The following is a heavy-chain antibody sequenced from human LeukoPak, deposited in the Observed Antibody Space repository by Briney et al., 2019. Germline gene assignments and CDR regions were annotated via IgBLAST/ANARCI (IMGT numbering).Heavy chain of an antibody. D-gene: IGHD3-9*01. J-gene: IGHJ6*02. CDR2: INPNSGGT. V-gene: IGHV1-2*02. CDR3: ARDLRYYDILTGPDYGMDV. CDR1: GYTFTGYY. Sequence: GASVKVSCKASGYTFTGYYMHWVRQAPGQGREWMGWINPNSGGTNYAQKFQGRVTMTRDTSISTAYMELSRLRSDDTAVYYCARDLRYYDILTGPDYGMDVWGQGTTVTVSS.